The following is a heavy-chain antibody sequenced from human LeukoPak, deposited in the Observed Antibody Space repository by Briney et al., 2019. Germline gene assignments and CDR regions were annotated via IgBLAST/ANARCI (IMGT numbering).Heavy chain of an antibody. Sequence: GASVKVSCKASGYTFTSYYMHWVRQAPGQGLEWMGIINPSAGSTGYAQKFQGRVTMTRDTSTSAVYMELSSLRSEDTAIYYCARETDFRGITLNPTSPVGYWGQGTLVTVSS. CDR3: ARETDFRGITLNPTSPVGY. V-gene: IGHV1-46*01. CDR2: INPSAGST. D-gene: IGHD3-10*01. J-gene: IGHJ4*02. CDR1: GYTFTSYY.